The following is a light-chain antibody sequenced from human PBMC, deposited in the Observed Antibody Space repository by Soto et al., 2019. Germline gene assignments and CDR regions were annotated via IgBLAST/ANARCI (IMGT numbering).Light chain of an antibody. V-gene: IGKV3-20*01. J-gene: IGKJ1*01. CDR3: QHYGWTSWT. Sequence: ETVLTQSPGTLSLSPGERATLSCRASQSVNTNYLARYQQKPGQAPRLLIYGASSRATGIPDRFSGSGSGTDFTLSISRLEPEDFAVYYCQHYGWTSWTFGQGTKVEIK. CDR1: QSVNTNY. CDR2: GAS.